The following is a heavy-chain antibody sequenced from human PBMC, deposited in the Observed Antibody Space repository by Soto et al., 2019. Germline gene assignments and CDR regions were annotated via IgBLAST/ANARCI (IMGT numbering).Heavy chain of an antibody. D-gene: IGHD3-10*01. J-gene: IGHJ4*02. CDR2: INSDGSST. CDR1: GFIFSGYW. CDR3: ARLLGGSGSFIDY. V-gene: IGHV3-74*03. Sequence: EVQLVESGGGLVQPGGSLRLSCAASGFIFSGYWMHWVRRAPGKGLVWVSRINSDGSSTTYADSVKGRFTISRDNAKNTMYLQMNRLRAEDTAVYYCARLLGGSGSFIDYWGQGTLVTVSS.